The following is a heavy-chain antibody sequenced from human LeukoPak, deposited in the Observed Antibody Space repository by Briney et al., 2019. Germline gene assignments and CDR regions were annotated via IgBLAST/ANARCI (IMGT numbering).Heavy chain of an antibody. J-gene: IGHJ4*02. V-gene: IGHV3-73*01. CDR3: TCGSGWYSPDY. CDR1: GFTFSDSV. CDR2: IRGKANSYAT. D-gene: IGHD6-13*01. Sequence: GGSLKLSCAASGFTFSDSVMHWVRQASGKGLEWVGRIRGKANSYATVYAASVKGRFTISRDDSKNTAYLQMNILKTEDTAVYYCTCGSGWYSPDYWGQGTLVTVSS.